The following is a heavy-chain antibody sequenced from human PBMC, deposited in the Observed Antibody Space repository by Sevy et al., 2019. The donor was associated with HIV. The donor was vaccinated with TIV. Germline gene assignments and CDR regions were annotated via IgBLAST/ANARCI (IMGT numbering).Heavy chain of an antibody. CDR2: IIPIFGTA. CDR1: GGTFSSYA. V-gene: IGHV1-69*13. D-gene: IGHD3-22*01. CDR3: ARDSKYYYDSSGYYFDY. J-gene: IGHJ4*02. Sequence: ASVKVSCKASGGTFSSYAISWVRQAPGQGLEWMGGIIPIFGTANYAQKFQGRVTITADESTSTAYMELSSLRSEDTAVYYCARDSKYYYDSSGYYFDYWGQRTLVTVSS.